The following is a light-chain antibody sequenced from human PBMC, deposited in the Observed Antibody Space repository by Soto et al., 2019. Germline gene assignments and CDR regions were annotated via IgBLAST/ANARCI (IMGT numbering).Light chain of an antibody. CDR3: QQCAGSPRT. J-gene: IGKJ1*01. Sequence: TQSPSTLSESVGDRVTLCRRSSQNLGTLYLAWFQQKSGQAPRLLIYSASRRATGIPDRFTGSGSGTDFTLTINRVEPEDFAVYFCQQCAGSPRTFGQGTKVDIK. V-gene: IGKV3-20*01. CDR1: QNLGTLY. CDR2: SAS.